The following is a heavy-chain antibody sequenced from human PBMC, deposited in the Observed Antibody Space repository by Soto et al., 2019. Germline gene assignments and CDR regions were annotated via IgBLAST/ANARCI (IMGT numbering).Heavy chain of an antibody. V-gene: IGHV1-2*04. CDR3: ARAVEGTYYDFWSGYYGYYYYYGMDV. CDR2: INPNSGGT. Sequence: ASVKGSCKGSGYTLTGYYMHLVRQAPGQRVEWMGWINPNSGGTNYAQKFQGWVTMTRDTSISTAYMELSRLRSDDTAVYYCARAVEGTYYDFWSGYYGYYYYYGMDVWGQGTTVTVSS. CDR1: GYTLTGYY. D-gene: IGHD3-3*01. J-gene: IGHJ6*02.